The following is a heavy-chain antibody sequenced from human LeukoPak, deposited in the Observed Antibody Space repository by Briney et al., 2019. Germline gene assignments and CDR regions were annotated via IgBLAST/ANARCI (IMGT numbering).Heavy chain of an antibody. CDR1: GFTFSTYR. J-gene: IGHJ4*02. CDR2: ISSSSIT. CDR3: ARSGYSGYEFDH. D-gene: IGHD5-12*01. Sequence: AGGSLRLSCAVSGFTFSTYRMNWVRQAPGMGLEWVSYISSSSITYYADSVKGRFTISRDNAKNSLFLQMDSLRDEDTAVYYCARSGYSGYEFDHWGQGTRVTVSS. V-gene: IGHV3-48*02.